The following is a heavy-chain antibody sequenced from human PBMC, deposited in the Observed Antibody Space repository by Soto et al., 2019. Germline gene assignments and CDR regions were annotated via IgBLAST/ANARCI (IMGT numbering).Heavy chain of an antibody. V-gene: IGHV3-7*03. CDR1: GFTFSSYW. D-gene: IGHD5-18*01. CDR2: IKQDGSEK. CDR3: ARSRGYSYGPPFDY. J-gene: IGHJ4*02. Sequence: EVQLVESGGGLVQPGGSLRLSCAASGFTFSSYWMSWVRQAPGKGLEWVANIKQDGSEKYYVDSVKGRFIISRDNAKNSLYLQMYSLRAEDTAVYYCARSRGYSYGPPFDYWGQGTLVTVSS.